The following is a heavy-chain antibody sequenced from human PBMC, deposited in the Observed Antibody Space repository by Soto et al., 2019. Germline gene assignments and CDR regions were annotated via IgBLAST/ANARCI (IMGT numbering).Heavy chain of an antibody. J-gene: IGHJ5*02. D-gene: IGHD3-22*01. CDR2: IYYSGST. V-gene: IGHV4-30-4*01. CDR3: AREGGEYYDSSGYCQQWSGP. Sequence: TLSLTCTVSGGSISSGEYYWSWIRQPPGKGLEWIGYIYYSGSTYYNPSLKSRVTISVATSRNQFSLKLSSVTAADTAVYFCAREGGEYYDSSGYCQQWSGPWGPGTLVTVSS. CDR1: GGSISSGEYY.